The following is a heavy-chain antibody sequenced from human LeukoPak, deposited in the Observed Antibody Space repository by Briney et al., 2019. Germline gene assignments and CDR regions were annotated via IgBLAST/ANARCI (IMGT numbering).Heavy chain of an antibody. J-gene: IGHJ4*02. CDR2: IRSKAYDGTT. D-gene: IGHD3-22*01. V-gene: IGHV3-49*04. CDR3: TRDRSYDSSGYYSGDY. Sequence: TGGSLRLSCTASGFTFGDYAMSWVRQAPGKGLEWVGFIRSKAYDGTTEYAASVKGRFTISRDDSKSIAYLQMNSLKTEDTAVYYCTRDRSYDSSGYYSGDYWGQGTLVTVSS. CDR1: GFTFGDYA.